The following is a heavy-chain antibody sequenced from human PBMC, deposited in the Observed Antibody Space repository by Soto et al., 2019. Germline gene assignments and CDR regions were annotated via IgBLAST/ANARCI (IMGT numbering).Heavy chain of an antibody. J-gene: IGHJ4*02. CDR3: ANRLSFWWLPTPQTNYLDD. V-gene: IGHV2-5*02. D-gene: IGHD2-15*01. Sequence: QITLKESGPTVVNPTQTLTLTCTFSGFSLSTSGEGVGWIRQPPGKALEWLAVIYGDDDKRYWPSLKSRLTITKDTSKNQLVLTMTNMDPVDTAPYYCANRLSFWWLPTPQTNYLDDWGQGTLVTVSS. CDR1: GFSLSTSGEG. CDR2: IYGDDDK.